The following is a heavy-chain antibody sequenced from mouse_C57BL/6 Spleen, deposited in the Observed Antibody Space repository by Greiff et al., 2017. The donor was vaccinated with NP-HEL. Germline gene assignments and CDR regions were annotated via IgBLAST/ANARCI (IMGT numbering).Heavy chain of an antibody. CDR2: INYDGSST. CDR3: ARGLNWDVGYFDY. J-gene: IGHJ2*01. CDR1: GFTFSDYY. D-gene: IGHD4-1*01. Sequence: EVHLVESEGGLVQPGSSMKLSCTASGFTFSDYYMAWVRQVPEKGLEWVANINYDGSSTYYLDSLKSRFIISRANAKNILYLQMSSLKSEDTATYYCARGLNWDVGYFDYWGQGTTLTVSS. V-gene: IGHV5-16*01.